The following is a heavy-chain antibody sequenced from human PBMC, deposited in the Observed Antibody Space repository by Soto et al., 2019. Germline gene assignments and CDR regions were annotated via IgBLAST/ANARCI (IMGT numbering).Heavy chain of an antibody. CDR2: IIPIFGTA. V-gene: IGHV1-69*13. D-gene: IGHD6-19*01. J-gene: IGHJ6*02. CDR3: ARPLAVAGKGGFSDMDV. Sequence: GASVKVSCKASGGTFSSYAISWVRQAPGQGLEWMGGIIPIFGTADYAQKFQGRVTITADESTSTAYMELSSLRSEDTAVYYCARPLAVAGKGGFSDMDVWGQGTTVTVSS. CDR1: GGTFSSYA.